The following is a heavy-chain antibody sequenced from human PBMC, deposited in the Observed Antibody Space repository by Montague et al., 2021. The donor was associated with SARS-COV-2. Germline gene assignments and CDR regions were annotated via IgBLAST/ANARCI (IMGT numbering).Heavy chain of an antibody. Sequence: SETLSLICAVFGESLSRCYWSWIRQPPGKGLEWIGEISQSGNTKYNPSLQSRVSISLDTSRNQFSLKVSSVTAADTAIYYCARLGDGIVPSPILGLGPYYSFYYMDVWGKGTTVTVSS. CDR2: ISQSGNT. V-gene: IGHV4-34*01. D-gene: IGHD2-2*02. J-gene: IGHJ6*03. CDR3: ARLGDGIVPSPILGLGPYYSFYYMDV. CDR1: GESLSRCY.